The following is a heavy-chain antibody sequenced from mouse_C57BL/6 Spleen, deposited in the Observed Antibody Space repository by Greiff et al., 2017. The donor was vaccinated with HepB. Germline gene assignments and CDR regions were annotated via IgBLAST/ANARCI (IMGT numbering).Heavy chain of an antibody. CDR3: ASLVTTVVATKGFDY. V-gene: IGHV1-7*01. CDR2: INPSSGYT. J-gene: IGHJ2*01. D-gene: IGHD1-1*01. CDR1: GYTFTSYW. Sequence: QVQLQQSGAELAKPGASVKLSCKASGYTFTSYWMHWVKQRPGQGLEWIGYINPSSGYTKYNQKFKDKATLTADKSSSTAYMQLSSLTYEDSAVYYCASLVTTVVATKGFDYWGQGTTLTVSS.